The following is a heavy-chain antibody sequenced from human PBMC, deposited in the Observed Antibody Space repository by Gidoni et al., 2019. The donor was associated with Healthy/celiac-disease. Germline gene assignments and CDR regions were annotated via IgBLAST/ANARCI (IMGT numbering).Heavy chain of an antibody. J-gene: IGHJ5*02. D-gene: IGHD2-21*02. CDR2: IWYDGSNK. CDR1: GFTFIRYG. Sequence: QVQLVESGGCVFQPGRSLRLSCAASGFTFIRYGMHWVRQAPGKGLEWVAVIWYDGSNKYYADSVKGRFTISRDNSKNTLYLQMNSLRAEDTAVYYCARDSIVVVTEGRFDPWGQGTLVTVSS. CDR3: ARDSIVVVTEGRFDP. V-gene: IGHV3-33*01.